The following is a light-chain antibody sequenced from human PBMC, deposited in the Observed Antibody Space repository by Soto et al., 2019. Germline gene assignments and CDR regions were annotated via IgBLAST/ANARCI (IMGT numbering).Light chain of an antibody. V-gene: IGKV3-20*01. CDR2: GAS. CDR1: QSVSSSY. J-gene: IGKJ3*01. Sequence: EIELTQSPATLSSSPGERATLSCRASQSVSSSYLAWYQQKPGQAPRLLIYGASSRATGIPERFSGSVAGTDFTLTISRLEPEDVALYYCQHYGCSFTFGPGTKVDIK. CDR3: QHYGCSFT.